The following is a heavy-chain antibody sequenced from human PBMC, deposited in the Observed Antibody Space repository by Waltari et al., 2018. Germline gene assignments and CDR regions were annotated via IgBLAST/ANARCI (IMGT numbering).Heavy chain of an antibody. CDR3: ARGQYCSSTSCYAVVTGTRFDY. J-gene: IGHJ4*02. CDR2: INHSGST. CDR1: GGSFSGYY. V-gene: IGHV4-34*01. D-gene: IGHD2-2*01. Sequence: QVQLQQWGAGLLKPSETLSLTCAVYGGSFSGYYWSWIRQPPGKGLEWIGEINHSGSTNDTPARKTRVTISVDPAKNHFSLKLSSVTAADTAVYYCARGQYCSSTSCYAVVTGTRFDYWGQGTLVTVSS.